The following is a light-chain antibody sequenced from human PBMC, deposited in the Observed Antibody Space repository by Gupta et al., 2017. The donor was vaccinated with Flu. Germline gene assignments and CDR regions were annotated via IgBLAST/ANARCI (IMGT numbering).Light chain of an antibody. CDR1: QSIYNW. J-gene: IGKJ4*01. Sequence: PSTLSASVGDRVTITCRASQSIYNWLAWYQQKPGKAPNLLIYKASTIQIGAPSRFSGSGSGTEFTLTISSLQSDDFANYYCQQDSSHPLTFGRGTKVEIK. V-gene: IGKV1-5*03. CDR3: QQDSSHPLT. CDR2: KAS.